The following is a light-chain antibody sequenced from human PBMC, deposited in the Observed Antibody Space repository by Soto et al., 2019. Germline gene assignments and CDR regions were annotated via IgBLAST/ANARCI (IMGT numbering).Light chain of an antibody. CDR3: QQTHSFPPT. Sequence: DIQMTQSPYSVSASVGDSVTITCRASRDISSWLAWYQQRPGKAPKLLIYAASTLRSGIPLRFSGSASGTEFTLTISSLQREDFATYYCQQTHSFPPTFGQGTRLEI. V-gene: IGKV1D-12*01. J-gene: IGKJ5*01. CDR2: AAS. CDR1: RDISSW.